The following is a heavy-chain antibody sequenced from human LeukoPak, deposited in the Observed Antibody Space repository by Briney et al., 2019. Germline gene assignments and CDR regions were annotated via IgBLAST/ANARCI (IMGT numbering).Heavy chain of an antibody. Sequence: PSETLSLTCTVSGGSFSNSLYYWSWIRQPPGKGLEWIGYIYYSGSTSYNPSLKSRVTISVDTSKNQFSLKLSSVTAADTAVYYCARESPYDFWSGYYTPLDYWGQGTLVTVSS. CDR3: ARESPYDFWSGYYTPLDY. V-gene: IGHV4-61*01. CDR2: IYYSGST. CDR1: GGSFSNSLYY. D-gene: IGHD3-3*01. J-gene: IGHJ4*02.